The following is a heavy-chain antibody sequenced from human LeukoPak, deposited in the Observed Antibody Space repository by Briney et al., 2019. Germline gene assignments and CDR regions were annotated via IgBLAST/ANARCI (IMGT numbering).Heavy chain of an antibody. D-gene: IGHD2-2*01. CDR1: GFTFRSYG. V-gene: IGHV3-33*06. CDR2: IWYDGSNK. Sequence: GGSLRLSCAASGFTFRSYGMHWVRQAPGKGLEWVAVIWYDGSNKYYADSVKGRFTISRDNSKNTLYLQMNSLRAEDTAVYYCAKDRVGYCSSTSCWRWFDPWGQGTLVTVSS. J-gene: IGHJ5*02. CDR3: AKDRVGYCSSTSCWRWFDP.